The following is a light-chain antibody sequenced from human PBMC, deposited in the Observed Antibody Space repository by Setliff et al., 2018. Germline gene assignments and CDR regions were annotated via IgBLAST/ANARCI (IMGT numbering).Light chain of an antibody. CDR1: TGAVTSNHY. J-gene: IGLJ3*02. Sequence: QAVVTQEPSLTVSPGGTVTLTCGPSTGAVTSNHYPYWFQQKPGQAPRTLIYDTSNKHSWTPARFSGSLLGGKAALTLSGAQPEDEADYYCMVSFSAARVLGGGTKVTVL. CDR2: DTS. CDR3: MVSFSAARV. V-gene: IGLV7-46*01.